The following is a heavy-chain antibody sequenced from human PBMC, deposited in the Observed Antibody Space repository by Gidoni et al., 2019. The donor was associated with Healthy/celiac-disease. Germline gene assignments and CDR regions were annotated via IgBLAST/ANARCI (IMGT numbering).Heavy chain of an antibody. CDR1: GFTFSRYG. J-gene: IGHJ4*02. CDR2: IWYDGSNK. V-gene: IGHV3-33*01. D-gene: IGHD3-22*01. Sequence: QVQLVESVGGVVQPGRSLRLSCAASGFTFSRYGMHWVSQAPGKGLEWVAVIWYDGSNKYYAESVKGRFTISRDNSKNTLYLQMNSLRAEDTAVYYCARTYYYDSSGYYYFDYWGQGTLVTVSS. CDR3: ARTYYYDSSGYYYFDY.